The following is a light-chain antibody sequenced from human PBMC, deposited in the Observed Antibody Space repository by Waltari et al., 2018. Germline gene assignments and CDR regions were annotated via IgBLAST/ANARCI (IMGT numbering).Light chain of an antibody. CDR1: HNLYIY. CDR2: SAS. V-gene: IGKV1-39*01. Sequence: DIQMTQSPSSLSPFVGDRVTITFRAGHNLYIYLNCYQQKPGKVPKLLIYSASTLQSGVPSRISGSGSGTEVTLTINNLQPEDVATNYCQQTYSTLAITFGEGTRLEIK. J-gene: IGKJ5*01. CDR3: QQTYSTLAIT.